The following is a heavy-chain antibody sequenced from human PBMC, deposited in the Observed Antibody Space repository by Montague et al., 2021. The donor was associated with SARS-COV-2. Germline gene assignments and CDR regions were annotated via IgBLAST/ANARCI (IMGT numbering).Heavy chain of an antibody. V-gene: IGHV4-59*02. CDR2: VYYSRSS. CDR3: VRDPAPSGSGTFYDY. Sequence: SETLSLTCTVSGDSVSHDFWTWIRQPPGKGLEWIGYVYYSRSSSYNPSLRGRVSTAVDTSKNQFSLRLSTVTAADTAIYYCVRDPAPSGSGTFYDYWGQGTLVAVSS. J-gene: IGHJ4*02. CDR1: GDSVSHDF. D-gene: IGHD1-26*01.